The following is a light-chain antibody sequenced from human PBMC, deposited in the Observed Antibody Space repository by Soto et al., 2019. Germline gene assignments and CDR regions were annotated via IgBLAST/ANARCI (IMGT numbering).Light chain of an antibody. Sequence: QSVLTQPASVSGSPGQSITISCTGTSSDVGGYNYVSWYQQHPGKAPKLMIYDVSNRPSGVSNRFSGSKSGNTASLTISGLQAEDEGAYYCSSYKSSSRRVSGTGTKVTVL. CDR2: DVS. CDR3: SSYKSSSRRV. CDR1: SSDVGGYNY. J-gene: IGLJ1*01. V-gene: IGLV2-14*01.